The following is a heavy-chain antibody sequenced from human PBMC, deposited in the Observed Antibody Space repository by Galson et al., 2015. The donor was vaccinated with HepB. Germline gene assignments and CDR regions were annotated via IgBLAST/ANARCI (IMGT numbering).Heavy chain of an antibody. CDR2: IIPIFGTA. D-gene: IGHD3-10*01. Sequence: SVKVSCKASGGTFSSYAISWVRQAPGQGLEWMGGIIPIFGTANYAQKFQGRVTITADESTSTAYMELSSLRSEDTAVYYCARDRRSYYGSGSIDAFDIWGQGTMVTVSS. V-gene: IGHV1-69*13. J-gene: IGHJ3*02. CDR1: GGTFSSYA. CDR3: ARDRRSYYGSGSIDAFDI.